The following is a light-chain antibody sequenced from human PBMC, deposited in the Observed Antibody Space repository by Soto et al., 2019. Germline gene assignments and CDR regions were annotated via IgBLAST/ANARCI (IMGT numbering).Light chain of an antibody. CDR3: QQYGSSPTWT. CDR1: QSVSSSY. CDR2: GAS. J-gene: IGKJ1*01. Sequence: EIVWTQSPGTLSLSPGERATLSCRASQSVSSSYLAWYQQKPCQAHRLLIYGASTRATGIPDRFSGSGSGTDFTPTISRLEPEDSAVYYCQQYGSSPTWTFGQGTKLDIK. V-gene: IGKV3-20*01.